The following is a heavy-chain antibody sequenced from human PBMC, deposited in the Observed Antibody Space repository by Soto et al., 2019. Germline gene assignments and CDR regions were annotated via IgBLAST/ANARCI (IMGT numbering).Heavy chain of an antibody. CDR3: TRHGEGPYGDYLEFDY. CDR2: IRSKAYGGTT. CDR1: GFTFGDYA. V-gene: IGHV3-49*03. Sequence: GGSLRLSCTASGFTFGDYAMSWFRQAPGKGLEWVGFIRSKAYGGTTEYAASVKGRFTISRDDSKSIAYLQMNSLKTEDTAVYYCTRHGEGPYGDYLEFDYWGQGTLVTVSS. J-gene: IGHJ4*02. D-gene: IGHD4-17*01.